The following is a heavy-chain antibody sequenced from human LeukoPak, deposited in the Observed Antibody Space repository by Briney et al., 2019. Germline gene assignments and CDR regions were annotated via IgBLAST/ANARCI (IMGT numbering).Heavy chain of an antibody. CDR1: GFTFSSYS. D-gene: IGHD3-22*01. CDR2: ISSSSSYI. V-gene: IGHV3-21*01. Sequence: PGGSLRLSCAASGFTFSSYSMNWVRQAPGKGLEWVSSISSSSSYIYYADSVKGRFTISGDNAKNSLYLQMNSLRAEDTAVYYCARESGYYYDSSGYYYFDYWGQGTLVTVSS. CDR3: ARESGYYYDSSGYYYFDY. J-gene: IGHJ4*02.